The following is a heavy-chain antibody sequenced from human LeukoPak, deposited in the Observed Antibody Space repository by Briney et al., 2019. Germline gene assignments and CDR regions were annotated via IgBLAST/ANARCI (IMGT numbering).Heavy chain of an antibody. CDR1: GGSFSGYY. D-gene: IGHD5-18*01. Sequence: SETLSLTXAVSGGSFSGYYWSWIRQLPGMGLGWMGEINHSGSTNYNPSIKRRVTISVGTAKSQFSMKLSSMNAADTAVYYCARGGGLKLWNYYYMDVWGKGTTVTVTS. V-gene: IGHV4-34*01. J-gene: IGHJ6*03. CDR2: INHSGST. CDR3: ARGGGLKLWNYYYMDV.